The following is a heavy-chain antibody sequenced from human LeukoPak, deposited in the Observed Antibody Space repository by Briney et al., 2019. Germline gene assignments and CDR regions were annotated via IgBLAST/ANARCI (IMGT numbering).Heavy chain of an antibody. V-gene: IGHV3-23*01. CDR3: VKGRHLFGV. Sequence: PGGSLRLSCAASGFSFIDYAMTWVRQARGQELEWVSTIAYDWIYYADSVRRRFTISRDNSKNTLSLKMNYLRAGDSAVYHCVKGRHLFGVWGQGTTVTVSS. CDR2: IAYDWI. J-gene: IGHJ6*02. CDR1: GFSFIDYA. D-gene: IGHD2-21*01.